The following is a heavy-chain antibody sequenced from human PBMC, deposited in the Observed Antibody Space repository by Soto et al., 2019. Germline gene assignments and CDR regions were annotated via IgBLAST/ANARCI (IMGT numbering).Heavy chain of an antibody. D-gene: IGHD4-4*01. Sequence: SEPLSLTCAVSGCTISNGGYPRSWIRQPPGKGLEWIGYIYHSGSTYYNPSLKSRVTISVDRSKNQFSLKLSSVTAADTAVYYCARGMTTVTTLDYWGQGTLVTVSS. J-gene: IGHJ4*02. V-gene: IGHV4-30-2*01. CDR3: ARGMTTVTTLDY. CDR1: GCTISNGGYP. CDR2: IYHSGST.